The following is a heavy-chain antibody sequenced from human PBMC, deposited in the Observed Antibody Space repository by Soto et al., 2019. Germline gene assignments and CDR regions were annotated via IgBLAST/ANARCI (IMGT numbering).Heavy chain of an antibody. Sequence: SETLSLTCTVSGGSISSYYWSWIRQPPGKGLEGIGYIYYSGSTNYNPSPKRRVTISVDTSKNEFSLKLSSVTAAETAVYYCGRELHDYPHSGGMDVWGQGTTVTVSS. D-gene: IGHD4-17*01. V-gene: IGHV4-59*01. J-gene: IGHJ6*02. CDR2: IYYSGST. CDR3: GRELHDYPHSGGMDV. CDR1: GGSISSYY.